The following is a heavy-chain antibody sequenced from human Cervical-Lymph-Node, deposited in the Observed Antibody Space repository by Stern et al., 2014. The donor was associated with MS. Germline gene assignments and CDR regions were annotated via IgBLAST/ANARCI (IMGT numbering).Heavy chain of an antibody. Sequence: VQLVESGAEVKKPGASVKVSCKASGYTFTGYYMHWVRQAPGQGLEWMGWINPNSGGTNYAQKFQGWVTMTRDTSISTAYMELSRLRSDDTAVYYCARGQCGGDCYSGGDYFDYWGQGTLVTVSS. CDR3: ARGQCGGDCYSGGDYFDY. J-gene: IGHJ4*02. CDR2: INPNSGGT. CDR1: GYTFTGYY. V-gene: IGHV1-2*04. D-gene: IGHD2-21*02.